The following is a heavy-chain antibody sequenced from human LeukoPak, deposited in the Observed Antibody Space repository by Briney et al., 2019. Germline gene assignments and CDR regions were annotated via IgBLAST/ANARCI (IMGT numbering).Heavy chain of an antibody. J-gene: IGHJ4*02. CDR2: IKQDGSEK. V-gene: IGHV3-7*03. CDR1: GFTFSSYW. CDR3: AKGVVYPDY. Sequence: GGSLRLSCAASGFTFSSYWMSWVRQAPGKGLEWVANIKQDGSEKYYVDSVKGRFTISRDNSKNTLYLQMNSLRAEDTAVYYCAKGVVYPDYWGQGTLVTVSS. D-gene: IGHD3-16*01.